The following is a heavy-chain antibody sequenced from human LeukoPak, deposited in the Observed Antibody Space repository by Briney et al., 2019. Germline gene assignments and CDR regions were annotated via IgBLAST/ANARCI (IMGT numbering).Heavy chain of an antibody. J-gene: IGHJ6*02. Sequence: SETLSLTCTVSGGSISSYYWSWIRQPPEKGLEWIGYIYYSGSTNYNPSLKSRVTISVDTSKNRFSLKLSSVTAADTAVYYCARGGPYYYYGMDVWGQGTTVTVSS. CDR1: GGSISSYY. CDR2: IYYSGST. V-gene: IGHV4-59*01. D-gene: IGHD6-25*01. CDR3: ARGGPYYYYGMDV.